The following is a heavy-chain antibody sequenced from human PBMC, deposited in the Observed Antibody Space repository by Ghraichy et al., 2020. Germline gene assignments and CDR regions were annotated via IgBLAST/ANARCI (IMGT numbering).Heavy chain of an antibody. CDR1: GGSISSSSYY. CDR2: IYYSGST. CDR3: ARRDSRGIYYFDY. D-gene: IGHD3-3*02. Sequence: SETLSLTCTVSGGSISSSSYYWGWIRQPPGKGLEWIGSIYYSGSTYYNPSLKSRVTISVDTSKNQFSLKLSSVTAADTAVYYCARRDSRGIYYFDYWGQGTLVTVSS. J-gene: IGHJ4*02. V-gene: IGHV4-39*01.